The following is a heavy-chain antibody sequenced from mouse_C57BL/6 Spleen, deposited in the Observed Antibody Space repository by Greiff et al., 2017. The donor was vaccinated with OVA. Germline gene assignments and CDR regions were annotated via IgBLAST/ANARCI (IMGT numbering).Heavy chain of an antibody. J-gene: IGHJ4*01. CDR1: GFNIKDDY. V-gene: IGHV14-4*01. D-gene: IGHD6-1*01. CDR3: TKPYAMDY. Sequence: LVESGAELVRPGASVKLSCTASGFNIKDDYMHWVKQRPEQGLEWIGWIDPENGDTAYASKFQGKATMTADTSSNTAYLQLSSLTSEDTAVYYCTKPYAMDYWGQGTSVTVSS. CDR2: IDPENGDT.